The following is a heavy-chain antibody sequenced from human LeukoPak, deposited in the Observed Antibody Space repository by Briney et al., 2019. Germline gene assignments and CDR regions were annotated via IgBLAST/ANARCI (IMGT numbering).Heavy chain of an antibody. D-gene: IGHD2/OR15-2a*01. CDR2: INPNDGDT. CDR1: GYTFTDYY. V-gene: IGHV1-2*02. CDR3: ARANFPYCKSSTWLFDY. Sequence: ASVKVSCKASGYTFTDYYMHWVRQAPGQGFEWMGWINPNDGDTNYAQKFQGRVTMTRDTSISTAHMEVSRLRSDDTAVYYCARANFPYCKSSTWLFDYWGQGTLVNVSS. J-gene: IGHJ4*02.